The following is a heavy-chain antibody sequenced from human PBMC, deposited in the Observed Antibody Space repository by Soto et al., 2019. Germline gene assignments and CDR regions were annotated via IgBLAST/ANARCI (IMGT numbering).Heavy chain of an antibody. D-gene: IGHD6-19*01. CDR1: GPSLGRYY. CDR3: ARGTAVAGTFDY. J-gene: IGHJ4*02. Sequence: DTLSLTSPRSGPSLGRYYWILIRQPAGKGLEWIGRIYTSGSTNYNPSLKSRVTMSVDTSKNQFSLKLSSVTAADTAVYYCARGTAVAGTFDYWGQGTLVTVSA. CDR2: IYTSGST. V-gene: IGHV4-4*07.